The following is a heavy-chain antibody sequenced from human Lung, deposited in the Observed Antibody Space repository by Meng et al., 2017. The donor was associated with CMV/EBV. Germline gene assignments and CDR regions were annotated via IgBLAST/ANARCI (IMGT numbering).Heavy chain of an antibody. CDR2: VSWNSGYI. D-gene: IGHD2-15*01. J-gene: IGHJ6*02. CDR3: AKDEGYCSDGSCYYYYYGMDV. Sequence: SCAASGFTFDDYALHWVRQVPGKGLEWVAGVSWNSGYIAYADSVKGRFTISRDNAKSSLFLQMNSLRAEDTALYYCAKDEGYCSDGSCYYYYYGMDVXGQGXTVTVSS. V-gene: IGHV3-9*01. CDR1: GFTFDDYA.